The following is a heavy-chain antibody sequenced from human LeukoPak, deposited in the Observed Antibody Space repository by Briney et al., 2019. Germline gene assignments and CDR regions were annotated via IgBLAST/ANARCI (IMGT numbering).Heavy chain of an antibody. Sequence: SETLSLTCAVYGGSFNDYYWSWIRQPPGKGLEWIGEIIHSGSTNYNPSLKSRVTISVDTSKNQFSLKLSSVTAADTAVYYCTRDSPYYYDSSGFYYFDYWGQGTLVTVSS. CDR3: TRDSPYYYDSSGFYYFDY. J-gene: IGHJ4*02. CDR2: IIHSGST. D-gene: IGHD3-22*01. CDR1: GGSFNDYY. V-gene: IGHV4-34*12.